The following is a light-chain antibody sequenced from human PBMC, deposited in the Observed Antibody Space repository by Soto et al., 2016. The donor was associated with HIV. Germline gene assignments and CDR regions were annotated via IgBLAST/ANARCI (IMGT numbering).Light chain of an antibody. J-gene: IGLJ1*01. CDR2: AEN. CDR1: SLRSYY. CDR3: KSRDSSGNHYV. Sequence: SSELTQDPTVSVALGQTVRITCQGDSLRSYYAGWYQQKPGQAPILVIFAENNRPSGTPDRFSGSRSGSTASLTITGTQAEDEADYYCKSRDSSGNHYVFGTGTTVTVL. V-gene: IGLV3-19*01.